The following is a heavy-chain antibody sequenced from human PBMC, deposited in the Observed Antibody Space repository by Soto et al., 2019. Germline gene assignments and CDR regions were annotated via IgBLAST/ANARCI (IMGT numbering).Heavy chain of an antibody. CDR3: ARDLYDFWSGYPTACFDY. J-gene: IGHJ4*02. CDR1: SYTFTNYG. D-gene: IGHD3-3*01. CDR2: ISSYNGNT. V-gene: IGHV1-18*01. Sequence: GASVTVSCKASSYTFTNYGINWVRQAPGQGLEWMGWISSYNGNTNYAQKLQGRVTMTTDTSTSTAYMELRSLRSDDTAVYYCARDLYDFWSGYPTACFDYWGQGTLVTVSS.